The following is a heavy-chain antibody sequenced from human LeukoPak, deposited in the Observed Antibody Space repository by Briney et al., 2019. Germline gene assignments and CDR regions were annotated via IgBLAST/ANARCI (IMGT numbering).Heavy chain of an antibody. CDR3: ASSGSRRRFDY. Sequence: GGSLRLSCAASGFTFSSYAMHWVRQAPGKGLEWVAVISYDGSNKYYADSVKGRFTISRDNSKNTLYLQMNSLRAEDTAVYYCASSGSRRRFDYWGQGTLVTVSS. CDR2: ISYDGSNK. CDR1: GFTFSSYA. V-gene: IGHV3-30*04. D-gene: IGHD6-19*01. J-gene: IGHJ4*02.